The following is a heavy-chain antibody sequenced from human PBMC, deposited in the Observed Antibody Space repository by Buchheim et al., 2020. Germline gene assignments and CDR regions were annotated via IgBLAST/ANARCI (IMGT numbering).Heavy chain of an antibody. D-gene: IGHD5-24*01. CDR1: GFTFSSYA. V-gene: IGHV3-30-3*01. CDR2: ISYDGSNK. J-gene: IGHJ4*02. Sequence: QVQLVESGGGVVQPGRSLRLSCAASGFTFSSYAMHWVRQAPGKGLEWVAVISYDGSNKYYADSVKGRFTISRDNSKNTLYLQMNSLGAEDTAVYYCARDQEMATLDYWGQGTL. CDR3: ARDQEMATLDY.